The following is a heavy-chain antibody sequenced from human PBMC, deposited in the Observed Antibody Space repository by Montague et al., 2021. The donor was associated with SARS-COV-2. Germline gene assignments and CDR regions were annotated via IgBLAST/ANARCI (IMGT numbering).Heavy chain of an antibody. CDR3: ARGTYGSGSYLLF. CDR1: GYTFTNYD. D-gene: IGHD3-10*01. CDR2: MNPNSGYT. V-gene: IGHV1-8*01. J-gene: IGHJ4*02. Sequence: SVKVSCKASGYTFTNYDINWVRQAPGQGLEWMGWMNPNSGYTGYAQSLLGRVSMTRDTSIDTAYMELNSLRSDDTAVYYCARGTYGSGSYLLFWGQGTLVTVSS.